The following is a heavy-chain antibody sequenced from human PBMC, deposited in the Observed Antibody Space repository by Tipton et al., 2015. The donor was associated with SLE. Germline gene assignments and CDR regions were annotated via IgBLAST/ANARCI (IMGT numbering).Heavy chain of an antibody. V-gene: IGHV4-61*09. Sequence: TLSLTCTVSGGSISSSSYYWGWIRQPPGKGLEWIGYIYTSGSTNYNPSLKSRVTISVDTSKNQFSLKLSSVTAADTAVYYCAREGGITMVRGGYNWFDPWGQGTLVTVSS. CDR3: AREGGITMVRGGYNWFDP. CDR2: IYTSGST. D-gene: IGHD3-10*01. CDR1: GGSISSSSYY. J-gene: IGHJ5*02.